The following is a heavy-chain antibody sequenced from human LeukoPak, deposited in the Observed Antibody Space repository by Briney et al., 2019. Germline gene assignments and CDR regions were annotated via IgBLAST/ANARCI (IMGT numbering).Heavy chain of an antibody. CDR3: ARRRYYDSAGYFE. CDR1: GDYISSSSYY. CDR2: IYHSGRT. D-gene: IGHD3-22*01. V-gene: IGHV4-39*02. Sequence: SETLSLTCAVSGDYISSSSYYWGWIRQSPGTGLEWIGDIYHSGRTYYNPSLNSRVAISIDTSKNHFSLRLRAMTAADTAVFYCARRRYYDSAGYFEWGRGTLVTVSS. J-gene: IGHJ1*01.